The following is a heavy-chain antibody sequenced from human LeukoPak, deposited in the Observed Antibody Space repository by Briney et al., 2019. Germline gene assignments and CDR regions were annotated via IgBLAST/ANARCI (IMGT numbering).Heavy chain of an antibody. V-gene: IGHV1-46*01. CDR3: ARRFYDNLTGHTWYDY. J-gene: IGHJ4*02. CDR2: INPSGGST. CDR1: GYTFTSYY. Sequence: GASVKVSCKASGYTFTSYYMHWVRQAPGQGLEWMGIINPSGGSTSSAQKFQGRVTMTTDTSTSTAYMELSSLRSEDTAVYYCARRFYDNLTGHTWYDYWGQGTLVTVSS. D-gene: IGHD3-9*01.